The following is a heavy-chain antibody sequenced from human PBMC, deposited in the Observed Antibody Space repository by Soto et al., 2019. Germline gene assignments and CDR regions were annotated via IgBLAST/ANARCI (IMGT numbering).Heavy chain of an antibody. CDR1: GGSISSGGYY. CDR2: IYYSGST. V-gene: IGHV4-31*03. Sequence: QVQLQESGPGLVKPSQTLSLTCTVSGGSISSGGYYWSWIRQHPGKGLEWIGYIYYSGSTYYNPSLKSRVTISVDTSKNQCSLKLSSVTAADTAVYYCARGIGRTYYYDSSGYYYFDYWGQGTLVTVSS. CDR3: ARGIGRTYYYDSSGYYYFDY. D-gene: IGHD3-22*01. J-gene: IGHJ4*02.